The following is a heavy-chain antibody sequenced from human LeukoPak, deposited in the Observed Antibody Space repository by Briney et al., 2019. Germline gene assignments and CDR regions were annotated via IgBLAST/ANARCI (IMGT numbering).Heavy chain of an antibody. Sequence: PGGPLRLSCAASGFTFSNYWMHWVRQAPGKGLEWVANIKQDGTEKYYVDSVKGRFTISRDNAKNSLYLQMNSLRAEDTAVYYCARRYFDSWGQGTLVTVSS. CDR1: GFTFSNYW. CDR3: ARRYFDS. CDR2: IKQDGTEK. J-gene: IGHJ4*02. V-gene: IGHV3-7*01.